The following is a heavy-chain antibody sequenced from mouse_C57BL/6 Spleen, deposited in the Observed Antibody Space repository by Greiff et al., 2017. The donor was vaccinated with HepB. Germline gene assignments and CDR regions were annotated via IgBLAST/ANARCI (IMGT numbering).Heavy chain of an antibody. J-gene: IGHJ2*01. V-gene: IGHV1-50*01. CDR2: IDPSDSYT. CDR3: ARSHYGSRGGFDY. CDR1: GYTFTSYW. Sequence: QVQLQQPGAELVKPGASVKLSCKASGYTFTSYWMQWVKQRPGQGLEWIGEIDPSDSYTNYNQKFKGKATLTVDTSSSTAYMQLSSLTSEDSAVYYCARSHYGSRGGFDYWGQGTTLTVSS. D-gene: IGHD1-1*01.